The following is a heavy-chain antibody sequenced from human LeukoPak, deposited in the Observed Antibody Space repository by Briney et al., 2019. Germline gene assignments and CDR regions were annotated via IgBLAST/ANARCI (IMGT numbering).Heavy chain of an antibody. CDR2: ISAYNGNT. CDR1: GYTFTSYG. Sequence: ASVKVSCKASGYTFTSYGISWVRQAPGQGLEWMGWISAYNGNTNYAQKLQGRVTMTTDTSTSTAYMELRSLRSDDTAVYYCARMSGLDSSGCHDYWGQGTLVTVSS. V-gene: IGHV1-18*01. J-gene: IGHJ4*02. D-gene: IGHD3-22*01. CDR3: ARMSGLDSSGCHDY.